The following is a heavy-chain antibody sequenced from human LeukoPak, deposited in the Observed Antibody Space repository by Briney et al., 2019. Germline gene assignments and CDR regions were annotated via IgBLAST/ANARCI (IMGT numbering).Heavy chain of an antibody. CDR1: GFTFSDYS. Sequence: GGSLRLSCAASGFTFSDYSMNWVRQAPGKGLEWVSYISSSSTTIFYADSVKGRFTISRDNAKNSLSLQMNGLRDEDTALYYCARERVIAAAGDGFDSWGQGTLVTVSS. V-gene: IGHV3-48*02. J-gene: IGHJ4*02. CDR2: ISSSSTTI. CDR3: ARERVIAAAGDGFDS. D-gene: IGHD2-21*01.